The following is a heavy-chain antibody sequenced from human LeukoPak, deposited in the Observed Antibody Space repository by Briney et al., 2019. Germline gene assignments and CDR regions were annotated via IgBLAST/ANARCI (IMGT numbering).Heavy chain of an antibody. J-gene: IGHJ5*02. Sequence: ASVKVSCKASGYTFTSYGISWVRQAPGQGLEWMGWISAYNGNTNYAQKLQGRVTMTTDTSTSTAYMELRSLRSDDTAVYYCAREFYVNYYGSRWFDPWGQRTLVTVSS. CDR1: GYTFTSYG. CDR2: ISAYNGNT. D-gene: IGHD3-10*01. V-gene: IGHV1-18*01. CDR3: AREFYVNYYGSRWFDP.